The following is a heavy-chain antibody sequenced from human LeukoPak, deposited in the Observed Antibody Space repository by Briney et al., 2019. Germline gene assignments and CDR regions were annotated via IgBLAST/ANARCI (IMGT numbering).Heavy chain of an antibody. Sequence: GGSLRLSCAASGFTFSSNWMHWVRQAPGKGLVWVSRINSDGSSTSYADSVKGRFTISRDNAKNTLYLQMNSLRAEDTAVYYCARDPADYYDSSGFPYYMDVWGKGTTVNFSS. CDR2: INSDGSST. J-gene: IGHJ6*03. D-gene: IGHD3-22*01. V-gene: IGHV3-74*01. CDR3: ARDPADYYDSSGFPYYMDV. CDR1: GFTFSSNW.